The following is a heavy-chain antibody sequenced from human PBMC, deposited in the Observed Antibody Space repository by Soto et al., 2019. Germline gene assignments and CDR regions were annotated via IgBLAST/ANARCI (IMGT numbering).Heavy chain of an antibody. CDR2: MNPNSGNT. CDR3: AREYYDSSAQGTYYYGMDV. V-gene: IGHV1-8*01. D-gene: IGHD3-22*01. CDR1: GYTFTSYD. J-gene: IGHJ6*02. Sequence: QVQLVQSGAEVKKPGASVKVSCKASGYTFTSYDINWVRQATGQGLEWMGWMNPNSGNTGYAQKFQGRVTMTRNTSISTAYRELSSLRSEDTAVYYCAREYYDSSAQGTYYYGMDVWGQGTTVTVSS.